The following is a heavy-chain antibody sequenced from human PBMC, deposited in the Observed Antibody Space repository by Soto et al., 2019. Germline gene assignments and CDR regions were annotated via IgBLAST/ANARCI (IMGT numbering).Heavy chain of an antibody. D-gene: IGHD2-21*02. CDR1: GNTFTNYY. CDR3: AREGHVVVVTAAFDY. CDR2: INPSGGHT. Sequence: QVQLMQSGAEVKKPGASVKVSCKASGNTFTNYYIHWVRQAPGQGLEWMGTINPSGGHTTYAQKFLGRVTMTRDTSTSTLYMELTSLRSEDTAVYYCAREGHVVVVTAAFDYWGQGTLVTVSS. V-gene: IGHV1-46*01. J-gene: IGHJ4*02.